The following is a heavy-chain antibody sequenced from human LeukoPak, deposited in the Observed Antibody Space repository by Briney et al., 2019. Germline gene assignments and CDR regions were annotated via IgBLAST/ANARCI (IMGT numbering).Heavy chain of an antibody. D-gene: IGHD3-22*01. Sequence: PSETLSLTCAVSGYSINSGYYWGWIRQLPGKGLEWIGSIYHSGSTYYNPSLKSRVTISVDTSKNQFSLKLSSVTAADPAVYYCARRTYYYDSGGPDYWGQGTQVTVSS. J-gene: IGHJ4*02. CDR3: ARRTYYYDSGGPDY. V-gene: IGHV4-38-2*01. CDR1: GYSINSGYY. CDR2: IYHSGST.